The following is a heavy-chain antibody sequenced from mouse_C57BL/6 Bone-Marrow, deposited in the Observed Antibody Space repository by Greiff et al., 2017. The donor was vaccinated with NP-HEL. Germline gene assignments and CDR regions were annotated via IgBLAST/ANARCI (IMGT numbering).Heavy chain of an antibody. CDR2: IDPEDGAT. V-gene: IGHV14-2*01. J-gene: IGHJ1*03. D-gene: IGHD1-1*01. Sequence: EVQLQESGAELVKPGASVKLSCTASGFNIKDYYMHWVKQRTEQGLEWIGRIDPEDGATTYAPKFQGKATITADTSSNTAYLQLSSLTSEDTAFDYCARICYLHYGSSFTFYWYVDVWGTGTTVTVSS. CDR1: GFNIKDYY. CDR3: ARICYLHYGSSFTFYWYVDV.